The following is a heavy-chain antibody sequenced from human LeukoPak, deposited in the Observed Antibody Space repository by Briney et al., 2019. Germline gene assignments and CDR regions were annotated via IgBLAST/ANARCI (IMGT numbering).Heavy chain of an antibody. CDR1: GYTFTSYG. CDR2: ISAYNGNT. CDR3: ARDQGRDGYNFHFDY. D-gene: IGHD5-24*01. Sequence: GASVKVSCKASGYTFTSYGISWVRQAPGQGLEWMGWISAYNGNTNYAQKLQGRVTMTTDTSTSTAYMELRSLRSDDTAVYYCARDQGRDGYNFHFDYWGQGTLVTVSS. V-gene: IGHV1-18*01. J-gene: IGHJ4*02.